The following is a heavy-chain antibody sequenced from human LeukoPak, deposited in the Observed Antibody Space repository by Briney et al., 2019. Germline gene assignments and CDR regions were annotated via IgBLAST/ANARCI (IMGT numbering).Heavy chain of an antibody. J-gene: IGHJ4*02. Sequence: GGSLRLSCAASGFTFSSYAMHWVRQAPGKGLEWVAVISYDGSNKYYADSVKGRFTISRDNSKNTLYLQMNSLRAEDTAVYYCAKGGVSPKWYYFDYWGQGTLVTVSS. CDR3: AKGGVSPKWYYFDY. CDR1: GFTFSSYA. D-gene: IGHD2-8*01. V-gene: IGHV3-30*04. CDR2: ISYDGSNK.